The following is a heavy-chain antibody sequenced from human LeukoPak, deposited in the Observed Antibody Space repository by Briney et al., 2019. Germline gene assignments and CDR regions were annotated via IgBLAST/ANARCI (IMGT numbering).Heavy chain of an antibody. Sequence: GGSLRLSCAASEFTFSSYGMHWVRQAPGRGLEWVAVISYDGTNKYYADSVKGRFTVSRDNSKNTLYLQMNSLRAEDTAVYYCARDRDWNSGFDYWGQGTLVTVSS. V-gene: IGHV3-30*03. D-gene: IGHD1-7*01. CDR1: EFTFSSYG. CDR2: ISYDGTNK. CDR3: ARDRDWNSGFDY. J-gene: IGHJ4*02.